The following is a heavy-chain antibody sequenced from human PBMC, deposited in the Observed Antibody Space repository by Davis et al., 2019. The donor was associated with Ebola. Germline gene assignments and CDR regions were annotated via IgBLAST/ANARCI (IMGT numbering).Heavy chain of an antibody. CDR1: GFNFNVYR. V-gene: IGHV3-48*01. J-gene: IGHJ4*02. D-gene: IGHD2-2*01. CDR3: ATVTYHLPIY. Sequence: PGGSLRLSCAASGFNFNVYRMHWVRQAPGKGLEWVSNINGASSTISYADSVKGRFTISRDNGKNSLFLQMNSLRGEDTAVYYCATVTYHLPIYWGQGTLVAVSS. CDR2: INGASSTI.